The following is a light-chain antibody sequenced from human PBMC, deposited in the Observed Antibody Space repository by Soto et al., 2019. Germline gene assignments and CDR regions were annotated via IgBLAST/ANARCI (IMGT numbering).Light chain of an antibody. V-gene: IGKV3-11*01. CDR2: DAS. CDR3: QQHLGRHT. Sequence: EIVMTQSPATLSLYPGERATLSFRASQSVSGYLVWYQQKPGQAPRLLIYDASTRAAGIPARFIGSGSGTDFTLTISSLEPEDSAVYYCQQHLGRHTFGQGTKVDIK. CDR1: QSVSGY. J-gene: IGKJ1*01.